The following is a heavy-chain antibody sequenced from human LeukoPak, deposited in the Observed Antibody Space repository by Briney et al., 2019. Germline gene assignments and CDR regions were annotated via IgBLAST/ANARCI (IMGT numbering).Heavy chain of an antibody. V-gene: IGHV4-34*01. CDR2: INHSGST. D-gene: IGHD3-22*01. CDR3: ARVRDYYDSSGYYYGRWFDP. CDR1: GGSFSGYY. J-gene: IGHJ5*02. Sequence: PSETLSLTCAVYGGSFSGYYWSWIRQPPGKGLEWIGEINHSGSTNYNPSLKSRVTISVDTSKNQFSLKLSSVTAADTAVYYCARVRDYYDSSGYYYGRWFDPWGQGTLVTVSS.